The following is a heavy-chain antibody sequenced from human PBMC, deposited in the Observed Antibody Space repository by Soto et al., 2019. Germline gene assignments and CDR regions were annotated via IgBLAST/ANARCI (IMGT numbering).Heavy chain of an antibody. J-gene: IGHJ5*02. CDR1: GFTFSSYA. D-gene: IGHD2-21*02. CDR2: ISGSGGST. Sequence: GGSLRLSCAASGFTFSSYAMSWVRQAPGKGLEWVSAISGSGGSTYYADSVMGRFTISRDNSKNTLYLQMNSLRAEDTAVYYCAKDSPPTLTGVVTAIRGSSWFDPWGQGTRVTVSS. V-gene: IGHV3-23*01. CDR3: AKDSPPTLTGVVTAIRGSSWFDP.